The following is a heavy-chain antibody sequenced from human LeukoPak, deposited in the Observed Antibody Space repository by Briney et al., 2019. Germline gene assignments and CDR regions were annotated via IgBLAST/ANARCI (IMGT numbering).Heavy chain of an antibody. CDR3: ARRSRSFTVTTFVSWFDP. Sequence: SETLSLTCAVYGVSFSGYYWSWIRQPPGKGLEWIGDINHSGSTNYNPSLESRVSTSVKTSTNQISLKLSSVTAADTAAYYCARRSRSFTVTTFVSWFDPWGQGTLVTVSS. J-gene: IGHJ5*02. D-gene: IGHD4-17*01. CDR1: GVSFSGYY. V-gene: IGHV4-34*01. CDR2: INHSGST.